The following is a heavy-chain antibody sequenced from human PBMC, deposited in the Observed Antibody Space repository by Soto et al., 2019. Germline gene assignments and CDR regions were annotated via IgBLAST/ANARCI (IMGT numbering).Heavy chain of an antibody. V-gene: IGHV3-30*18. CDR3: AKKEGVGGTLGLFDY. CDR2: MSSDGSKI. CDR1: GFDFTYYA. D-gene: IGHD1-26*01. J-gene: IGHJ4*02. Sequence: QVQLVDSGGGAVQPGESLRLSCVASGFDFTYYAMHWVRQAPGKGLESVAVMSSDGSKIHHTDSVKGRFTISRDNSKNTVYLPMNSLRKEDTAVYFCAKKEGVGGTLGLFDYWGQGTLVSVSS.